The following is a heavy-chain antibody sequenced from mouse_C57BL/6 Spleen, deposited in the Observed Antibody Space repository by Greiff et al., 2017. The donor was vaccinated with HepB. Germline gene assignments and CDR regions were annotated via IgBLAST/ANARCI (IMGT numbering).Heavy chain of an antibody. CDR3: DLSYDGYYGFAY. Sequence: DVQLVESGGGLVQPGGSLKLSCAASGFTFSDYGMAWVRQAPRKGPEWVAFISNLAYSIYYADTVTGRFTISRENAKNTLYLEMSSLRSEDTAMYYCDLSYDGYYGFAYWGQGTLVTVSA. CDR1: GFTFSDYG. CDR2: ISNLAYSI. V-gene: IGHV5-15*01. D-gene: IGHD2-3*01. J-gene: IGHJ3*01.